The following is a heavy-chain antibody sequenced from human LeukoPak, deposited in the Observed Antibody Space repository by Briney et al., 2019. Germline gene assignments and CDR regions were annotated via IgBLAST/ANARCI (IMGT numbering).Heavy chain of an antibody. D-gene: IGHD3-22*01. J-gene: IGHJ2*01. CDR3: ARTNYYDSSGYYGWYFDL. CDR2: IYSGGNT. Sequence: PGGSLRLSCAASGFTVSSNYMSWVRQAPGKGLEWVSVIYSGGNTYYADSVKGRFTISRDNSKNTLYLQMNSLRAEDTAVYYCARTNYYDSSGYYGWYFDLWGRGTLVTVSS. CDR1: GFTVSSNY. V-gene: IGHV3-53*01.